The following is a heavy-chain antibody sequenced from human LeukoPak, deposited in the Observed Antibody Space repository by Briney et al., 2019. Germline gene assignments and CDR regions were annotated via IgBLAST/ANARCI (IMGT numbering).Heavy chain of an antibody. J-gene: IGHJ4*02. Sequence: SETLSLTCTVSGGSISGYYWSWIRQPPGTGLEWIGYIRYSGTTNYSPSLKSRATISVDTSKNHFSLNLISVSAADTAIYYCARVSSGGYFHTYYFDYWGQGTLVTVSS. CDR3: ARVSSGGYFHTYYFDY. D-gene: IGHD3-22*01. V-gene: IGHV4-59*01. CDR2: IRYSGTT. CDR1: GGSISGYY.